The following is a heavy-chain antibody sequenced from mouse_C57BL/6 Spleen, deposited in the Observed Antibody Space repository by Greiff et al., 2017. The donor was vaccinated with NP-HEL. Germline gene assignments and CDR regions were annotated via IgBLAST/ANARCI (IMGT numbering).Heavy chain of an antibody. CDR2: ISYSGST. CDR1: GYSITSGYD. Sequence: EVQLQESGPGMVKPSQSLSLTCTVPGYSITSGYDWHWIRPFPGNKLEWMGYISYSGSTNYNPSLKSRISITHDTSKNHFFLKLNSVTTEDTATYYCARDLGRGGFDYWGQGTTLTVSS. V-gene: IGHV3-1*01. D-gene: IGHD4-1*01. J-gene: IGHJ2*01. CDR3: ARDLGRGGFDY.